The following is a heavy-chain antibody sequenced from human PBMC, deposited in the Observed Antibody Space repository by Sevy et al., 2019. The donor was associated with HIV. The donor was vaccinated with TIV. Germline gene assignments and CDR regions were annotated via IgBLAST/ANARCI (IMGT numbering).Heavy chain of an antibody. CDR1: GFTFSSYW. CDR2: IKQDGSEK. J-gene: IGHJ3*02. D-gene: IGHD3-22*01. Sequence: GSLRLSCAASGFTFSSYWMSWVRQAPGKGLEWVANIKQDGSEKYYVDSVKGRFTISRDNAKNSLYLQMNSLRAEDTAVYYCASDTYYYDSSGYYGDAFDIWGQGTMVTVSS. V-gene: IGHV3-7*01. CDR3: ASDTYYYDSSGYYGDAFDI.